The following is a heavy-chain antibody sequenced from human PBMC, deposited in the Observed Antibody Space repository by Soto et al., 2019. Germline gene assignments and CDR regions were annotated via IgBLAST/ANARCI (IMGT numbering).Heavy chain of an antibody. V-gene: IGHV3-9*01. D-gene: IGHD3-22*01. CDR2: ISWNSGSI. CDR3: AKEMDRYYYDSSGYPLSSAFDI. Sequence: PVGSLRLSCAASGFTFDDYAMHWVRQAPGKGLEWVSGISWNSGSIGYADSVKGRFTISRDNAKNSLYLQMNSLRAEDTALYYCAKEMDRYYYDSSGYPLSSAFDIWDQGTMVTVSS. CDR1: GFTFDDYA. J-gene: IGHJ3*02.